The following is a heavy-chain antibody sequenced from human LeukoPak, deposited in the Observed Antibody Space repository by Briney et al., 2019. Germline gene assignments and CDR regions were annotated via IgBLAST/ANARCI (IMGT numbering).Heavy chain of an antibody. D-gene: IGHD5-18*01. J-gene: IGHJ5*02. Sequence: ASVKVSCKASGYTFTSYAMHWVRQAPGQRLEWMGWINAGNGNTKYSQKFQGRVTITRDTSASTAYMELSSLRSEDTAVYYCAREAIQLWTGFPGTVGWFDPWGQGTLVTVSS. CDR2: INAGNGNT. CDR1: GYTFTSYA. CDR3: AREAIQLWTGFPGTVGWFDP. V-gene: IGHV1-3*01.